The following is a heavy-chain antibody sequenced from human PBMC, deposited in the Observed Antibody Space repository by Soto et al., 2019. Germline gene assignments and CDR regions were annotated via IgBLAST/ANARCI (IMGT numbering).Heavy chain of an antibody. V-gene: IGHV3-30-3*01. D-gene: IGHD3-22*01. CDR2: ISYDGSNK. J-gene: IGHJ6*02. CDR3: ARADSSGYYRYGMDV. Sequence: QVQLVESGGGVVQPGRSLRLSCAASGFTFSSYAMHWVRQAPGKGLEWVAVISYDGSNKYYADSVKGRFTISRDNSKNTRYLQMNSLRAEDTAVYYCARADSSGYYRYGMDVWGQGTTVTVSS. CDR1: GFTFSSYA.